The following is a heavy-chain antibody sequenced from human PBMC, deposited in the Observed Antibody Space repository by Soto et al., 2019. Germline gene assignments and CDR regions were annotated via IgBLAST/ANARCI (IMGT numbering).Heavy chain of an antibody. CDR2: ISPSSSDT. CDR1: GFTFSDYY. V-gene: IGHV3-11*05. J-gene: IGHJ4*02. CDR3: SGGPRRGDF. Sequence: QVQLVESGGGLVEPGGSLRLSCAGSGFTFSDYYMTWIRQSPGKGLELLSYISPSSSDTNYADSVKGRFTISRDNGKNSLYLQVNSLRAEDAAVYYCSGGPRRGDFWGQGTLVTVSS.